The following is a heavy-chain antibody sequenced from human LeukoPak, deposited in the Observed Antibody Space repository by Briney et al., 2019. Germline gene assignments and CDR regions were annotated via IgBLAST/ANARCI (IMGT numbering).Heavy chain of an antibody. D-gene: IGHD6-19*01. Sequence: GGSLRLSCAASGFTFTSYGISWVRQAPGQGLEWMGIINPSGGSTSYAQKFQGRVTMTRDTSTSTVYMELSNLRSEDTAVYYCARARGGQWLVLGYYFDYWGQGTLVTVSS. CDR2: INPSGGST. CDR3: ARARGGQWLVLGYYFDY. J-gene: IGHJ4*02. V-gene: IGHV1-46*01. CDR1: GFTFTSYG.